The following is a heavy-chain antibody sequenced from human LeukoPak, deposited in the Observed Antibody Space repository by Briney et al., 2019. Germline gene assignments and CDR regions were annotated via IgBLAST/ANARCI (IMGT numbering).Heavy chain of an antibody. CDR3: ARGPPGYGDDDDY. V-gene: IGHV4-31*03. CDR2: IYYSGST. J-gene: IGHJ4*02. CDR1: GGSISSGGYY. D-gene: IGHD4-17*01. Sequence: SETLSLTCTVSGGSISSGGYYWSWIRQHPGKGLEWIGYIYYSGSTYYNPSLKSRVTISVDTSKNQFSLKLSSVTAADTAVYYCARGPPGYGDDDDYWGQGALVTVSS.